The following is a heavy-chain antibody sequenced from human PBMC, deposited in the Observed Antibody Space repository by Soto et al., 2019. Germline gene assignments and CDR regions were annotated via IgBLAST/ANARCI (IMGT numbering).Heavy chain of an antibody. CDR2: INAGNGNT. D-gene: IGHD3-9*01. CDR1: GYTFTSYA. V-gene: IGHV1-3*01. CDR3: ARERMVLRYFDWGIIGDY. J-gene: IGHJ4*02. Sequence: GASVKVSCKASGYTFTSYAMHWVRQAPGQRLEWMGWINAGNGNTKYSQKFQGRVTITRDTSASTAYMELSSLRSEDTAVYYCARERMVLRYFDWGIIGDYWGQGTLVTVSS.